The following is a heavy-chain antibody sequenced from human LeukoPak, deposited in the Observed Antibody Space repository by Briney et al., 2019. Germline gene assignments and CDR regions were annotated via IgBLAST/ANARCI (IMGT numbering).Heavy chain of an antibody. CDR2: IYYSGST. J-gene: IGHJ5*02. CDR3: ARSGALYLGWFDP. Sequence: SETLSLTCTVSGGSISSSSYYWGWIRQPPGKGLERIGSIYYSGSTYYNPSLKSRVTISVDTSKNQFSLKLSSVSAADTAVYYCARSGALYLGWFDPWGQGTLVTVSS. V-gene: IGHV4-39*01. CDR1: GGSISSSSYY. D-gene: IGHD2-2*02.